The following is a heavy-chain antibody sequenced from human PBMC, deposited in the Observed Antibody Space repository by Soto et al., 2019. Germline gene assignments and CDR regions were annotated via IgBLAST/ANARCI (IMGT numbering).Heavy chain of an antibody. D-gene: IGHD3-3*01. J-gene: IGHJ6*02. CDR1: GGTFSSYA. V-gene: IGHV1-69*01. CDR3: AGYYDFWSGQKSYYYYYGMDV. Sequence: QVQLVQSGAEVKKPGSSVKVSCKASGGTFSSYAISWVRQAXGQGXXXXXGXXPIFGTANYAQKFQGRVTITADESTSTAYMELSSLRSEDTAVYYCAGYYDFWSGQKSYYYYYGMDVWGQGTTVTVSS. CDR2: XXPIFGTA.